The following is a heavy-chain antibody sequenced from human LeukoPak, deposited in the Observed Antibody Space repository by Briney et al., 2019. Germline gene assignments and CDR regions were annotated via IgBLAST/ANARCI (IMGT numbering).Heavy chain of an antibody. Sequence: GESLKISCKGSGYSFTSYWIGWVRQMPGKGLEWMGIIYPGDPDTRYSPSFQGQVTISADKSISTAYLQWSSLKASDTAMYYCARTVTTLDYYMDVWGKGTTVTVSS. CDR1: GYSFTSYW. D-gene: IGHD4-11*01. CDR3: ARTVTTLDYYMDV. J-gene: IGHJ6*03. V-gene: IGHV5-51*01. CDR2: IYPGDPDT.